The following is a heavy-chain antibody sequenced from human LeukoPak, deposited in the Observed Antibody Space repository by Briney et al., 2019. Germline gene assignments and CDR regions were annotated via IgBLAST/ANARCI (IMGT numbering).Heavy chain of an antibody. CDR2: TYYRSKWLV. V-gene: IGHV6-1*01. CDR3: TRFYGTNSFDY. J-gene: IGHJ4*02. CDR1: GDSVSGSSVA. Sequence: SQTLSLTCAISGDSVSGSSVAWNWIRQSPSRGLEWLGRTYYRSKWLVDYAESLKGRITINADTSKNQLSLQLHSVTPEDTATYYCTRFYGTNSFDYWGQGTLVTVSS. D-gene: IGHD3-10*01.